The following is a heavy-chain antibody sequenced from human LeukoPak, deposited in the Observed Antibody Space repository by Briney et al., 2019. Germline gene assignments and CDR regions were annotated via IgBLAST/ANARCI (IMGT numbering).Heavy chain of an antibody. J-gene: IGHJ4*02. CDR2: ITSSSNYI. CDR3: AMAGVWRPYYFDY. V-gene: IGHV3-21*01. D-gene: IGHD2-21*01. Sequence: GTSLRLSCAASGFIFSSYSMNWVRQAPGKGLEWVSSITSSSNYIYYADSVKGRFTISRDNAKNSLYLQMNSLRAEDTAVYYGAMAGVWRPYYFDYWGQGTLVTVSS. CDR1: GFIFSSYS.